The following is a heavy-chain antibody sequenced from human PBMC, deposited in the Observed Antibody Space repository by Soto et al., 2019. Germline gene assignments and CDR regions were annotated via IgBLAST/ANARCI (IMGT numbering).Heavy chain of an antibody. D-gene: IGHD3-10*01. V-gene: IGHV4-39*01. CDR3: AMYYYGSGSFNWFDP. CDR2: IYYSGST. CDR1: GGSISSSSYY. J-gene: IGHJ5*02. Sequence: PSETLSLTCTVSGGSISSSSYYWGWIRQPPGKGLEWIGSIYYSGSTYYNPSLKSRVTISVDTSKNQFSLKLSSVTAADTAVYYCAMYYYGSGSFNWFDPWGQGTLVTVSS.